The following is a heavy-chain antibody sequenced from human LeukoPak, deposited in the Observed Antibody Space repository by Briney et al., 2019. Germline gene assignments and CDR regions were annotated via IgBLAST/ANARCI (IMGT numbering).Heavy chain of an antibody. J-gene: IGHJ4*02. CDR3: AKAPRQQLDLTHLDY. D-gene: IGHD6-13*01. Sequence: PGGSLRLSCAASGFTFSNAWMSWVRQAPGKGLEWVSAISGSGGSTYYADSVKGRFTISRDNSKNTLYLQMNSLRAEDTAVYYCAKAPRQQLDLTHLDYWGQGTLVTVSS. CDR2: ISGSGGST. CDR1: GFTFSNAW. V-gene: IGHV3-23*01.